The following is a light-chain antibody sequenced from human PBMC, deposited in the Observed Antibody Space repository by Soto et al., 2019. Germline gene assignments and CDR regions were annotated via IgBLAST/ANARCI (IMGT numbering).Light chain of an antibody. CDR2: AAS. CDR3: QQSHSAPLT. J-gene: IGKJ4*01. V-gene: IGKV1-39*01. Sequence: QMTQSPSSLFASVGDRVTITCRASQSISSHLNWYQQKVGQTPRLLIYAASTLQSEVPPRFSGRGSATEFTLTISGLQREDFATYYCQQSHSAPLTFGGGTKIQI. CDR1: QSISSH.